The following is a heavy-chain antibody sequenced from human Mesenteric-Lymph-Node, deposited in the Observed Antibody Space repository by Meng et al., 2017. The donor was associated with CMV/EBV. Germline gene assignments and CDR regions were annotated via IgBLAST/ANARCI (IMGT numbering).Heavy chain of an antibody. V-gene: IGHV4-4*02. J-gene: IGHJ4*02. CDR1: GGSISSRNW. Sequence: AVSGGSISSRNWWSWVRQPPGKGLEWIGEIYHSGSTNYNPSLKSRVTISVDKSKNQFSLKLSSVTAADTAVYYCASPYYYGSGSYSTWGQGTLVTVSS. CDR2: IYHSGST. CDR3: ASPYYYGSGSYST. D-gene: IGHD3-10*01.